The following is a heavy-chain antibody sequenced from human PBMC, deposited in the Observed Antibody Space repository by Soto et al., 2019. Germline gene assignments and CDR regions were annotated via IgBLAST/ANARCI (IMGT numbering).Heavy chain of an antibody. Sequence: QVQLQESGPGLVKPSGTLSLTCAVSSGSISSSNWWSWVRQPPGKGLEWIGEIYHSGSTNYNPSLKSRVTISVDKSKNQFSLKLSSVTAADTAVYYCARAPNLPARYCSGGSCYGSNWFDPWGQGTLVTVSS. CDR1: SGSISSSNW. CDR3: ARAPNLPARYCSGGSCYGSNWFDP. J-gene: IGHJ5*02. CDR2: IYHSGST. V-gene: IGHV4-4*02. D-gene: IGHD2-15*01.